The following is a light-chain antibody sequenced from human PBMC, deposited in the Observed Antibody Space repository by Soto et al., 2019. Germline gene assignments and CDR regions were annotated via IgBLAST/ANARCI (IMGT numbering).Light chain of an antibody. J-gene: IGKJ1*01. CDR2: GAS. CDR1: QNVSNN. V-gene: IGKV3-15*01. CDR3: QQYDNWPLT. Sequence: EIVMTQSPATLSVSPGERDTLSCRASQNVSNNLAWYQQKPGQAPRLLIYGASTRATGIPATFGGSGSGTEFTLTISSLQSEDFAVYYCQQYDNWPLTFGQGTKVEIK.